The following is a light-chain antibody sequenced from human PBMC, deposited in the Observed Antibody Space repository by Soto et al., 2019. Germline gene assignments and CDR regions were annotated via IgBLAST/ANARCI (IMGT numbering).Light chain of an antibody. Sequence: LTQPASVSGSPGQSITISCTGTSSDVGSYNLVSWYQQHPGKAPKLMIYEGSKRPSGVSNRFSGSKSGNTASLTISGLQAEDEADYYCCSYAGSSTFAVFGGGTKLTVL. V-gene: IGLV2-23*03. CDR3: CSYAGSSTFAV. CDR2: EGS. J-gene: IGLJ2*01. CDR1: SSDVGSYNL.